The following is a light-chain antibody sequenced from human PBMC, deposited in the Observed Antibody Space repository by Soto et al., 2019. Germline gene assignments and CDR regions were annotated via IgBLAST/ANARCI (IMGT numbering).Light chain of an antibody. V-gene: IGLV4-69*01. CDR3: QTWGTGIHGV. CDR2: LNSDGSH. Sequence: QPVVTQSPSASASLGPSVKLTCTLSSAHSSYAIAWHQQQPEKAPRYLMKLNSDGSHSKGDGIPDRFSGSGSGAERYLTSSRLQSEDEAGYYCQTWGTGIHGVFGGGTKRTVL. J-gene: IGLJ3*02. CDR1: SAHSSYA.